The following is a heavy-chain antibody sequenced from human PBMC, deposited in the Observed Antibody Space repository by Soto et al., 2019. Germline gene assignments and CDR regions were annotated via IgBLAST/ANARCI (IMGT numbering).Heavy chain of an antibody. CDR1: GGTFGSYA. J-gene: IGHJ4*02. V-gene: IGHV1-69*13. D-gene: IGHD3-22*01. CDR2: IIPIFGTA. CDR3: AKPLSPFSSSYIDY. Sequence: SVEVSCKASGGTFGSYAISWVRQAPGQGLEWMGGIIPIFGTANYAQKFQGRVTITADESTSTAYMELSSLRAEDPAVYYCAKPLSPFSSSYIDYWAQGTLVTVSS.